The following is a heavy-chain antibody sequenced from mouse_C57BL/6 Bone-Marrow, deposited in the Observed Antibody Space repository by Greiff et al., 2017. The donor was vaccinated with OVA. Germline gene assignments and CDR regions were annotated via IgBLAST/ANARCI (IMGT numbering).Heavy chain of an antibody. D-gene: IGHD1-1*01. CDR3: AISILRYYFDY. V-gene: IGHV1-61*01. Sequence: QVQLQQPGAELVRPGSSVKLSCQASGYTFTSYWMDWVKQRPGQGLEWIGNIYTSDSETHYNQKFKDKATLTVDKSSSTAYMQLSSLTSEDSAVYYCAISILRYYFDYWGQGTTLTVSS. CDR2: IYTSDSET. J-gene: IGHJ2*01. CDR1: GYTFTSYW.